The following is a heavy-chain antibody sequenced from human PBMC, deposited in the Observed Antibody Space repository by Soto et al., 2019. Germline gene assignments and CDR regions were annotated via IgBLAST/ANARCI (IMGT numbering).Heavy chain of an antibody. V-gene: IGHV3-7*01. D-gene: IGHD3-16*01. Sequence: GGSLRLSCAASGFTFSRYWMNWVRQAPGKGLEWVANIKQDGTEKNYVDSVKGRFTISRDNARNSLYLQMDSLRAEDTAVYFCARGDTPMITGMDSFDIWGQGTMVTRLL. J-gene: IGHJ3*02. CDR2: IKQDGTEK. CDR3: ARGDTPMITGMDSFDI. CDR1: GFTFSRYW.